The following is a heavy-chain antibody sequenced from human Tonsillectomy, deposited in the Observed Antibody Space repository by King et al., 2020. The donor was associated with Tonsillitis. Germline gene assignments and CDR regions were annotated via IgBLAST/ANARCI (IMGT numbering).Heavy chain of an antibody. V-gene: IGHV3-66*01. CDR1: AFSVSINY. Sequence: VQLVESGGGLVQPGGSLRLSCSASAFSVSINYISGVRQAPGKGLGWGSVSYRGGNTYYEDSVKDRFTVSRDNSKNTLFLLLNSLRAEDTAVYYCAGLARWGFYYGGQGTLVTVSS. J-gene: IGHJ4*02. CDR3: AGLARWGFYY. CDR2: SYRGGNT. D-gene: IGHD4-23*01.